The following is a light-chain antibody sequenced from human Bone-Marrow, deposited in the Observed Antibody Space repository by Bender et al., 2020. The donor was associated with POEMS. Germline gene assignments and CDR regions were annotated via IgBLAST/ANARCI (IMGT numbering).Light chain of an antibody. J-gene: IGLJ3*02. CDR2: GFS. CDR1: SSNIGAGYH. CDR3: CSYADTSTWV. Sequence: QSVLTQPPSVSGAPGQRVTISCTGSSSNIGAGYHAHWYQQLPGTAPKLLIYGFSNRPSGVPDRFSGSKSGSSASLTISGLQTEDQANYYCCSYADTSTWVFGGGTKVTVL. V-gene: IGLV1-40*01.